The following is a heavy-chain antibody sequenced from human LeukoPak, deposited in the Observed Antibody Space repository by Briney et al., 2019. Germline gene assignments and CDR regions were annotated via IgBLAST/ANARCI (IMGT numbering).Heavy chain of an antibody. D-gene: IGHD3-10*01. Sequence: GGSLRLSCAASGFTVSSNYMSWVRQAPGKGLEWVSIIYSSGSTYYADSVRGRFTISRDNSKNTLYLQMNSLRAEDTAVYHCAREALGGGGYWGQGTLVTVSS. CDR2: IYSSGST. V-gene: IGHV3-66*01. J-gene: IGHJ4*02. CDR1: GFTVSSNY. CDR3: AREALGGGGY.